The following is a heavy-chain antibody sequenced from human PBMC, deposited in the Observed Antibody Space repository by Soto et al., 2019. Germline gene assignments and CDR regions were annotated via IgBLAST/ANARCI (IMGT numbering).Heavy chain of an antibody. Sequence: QMQLQESGPGLVKTSETLSLTCTVSGGSIRENGLYWGWIRQSPGKGLEWIGSIFFSGRTHYNPSLKSRVSISIDASKNQFSLNVISVTAADTGVYYCVRSLMDVWGKGTTVTVSS. V-gene: IGHV4-39*01. CDR1: GGSIRENGLY. CDR3: VRSLMDV. CDR2: IFFSGRT. J-gene: IGHJ6*03.